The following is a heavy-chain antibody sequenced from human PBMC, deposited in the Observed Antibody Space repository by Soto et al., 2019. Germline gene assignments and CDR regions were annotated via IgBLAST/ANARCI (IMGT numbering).Heavy chain of an antibody. Sequence: GGSLRLSCAASGFTYSSYSMNWVRQAPGKGLEWVSSITSSSTFIYYADSVKGRFTISRDNARNSLYLQMNSLRAEDTAVYYCARDRLRFLEWPNGMIWGDGFDIWGQGTMVTVSS. CDR3: ARDRLRFLEWPNGMIWGDGFDI. J-gene: IGHJ3*02. CDR1: GFTYSSYS. D-gene: IGHD3-3*01. CDR2: ITSSSTFI. V-gene: IGHV3-21*01.